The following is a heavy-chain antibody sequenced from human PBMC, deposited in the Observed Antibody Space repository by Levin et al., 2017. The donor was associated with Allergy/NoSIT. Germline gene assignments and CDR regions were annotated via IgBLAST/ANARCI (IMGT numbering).Heavy chain of an antibody. J-gene: IGHJ4*02. V-gene: IGHV4-59*01. CDR2: IYSSGST. CDR1: GGSIRSSF. D-gene: IGHD1-1*01. Sequence: SPTLSLPCTVSGGSIRSSFWSWLRQPPGKRLEWIGYIYSSGSTNYNSSLKSRVTISVDTSKNQFSLRLTSVTAADTAVYYCARELGTDFDSWGQGTRVTVSS. CDR3: ARELGTDFDS.